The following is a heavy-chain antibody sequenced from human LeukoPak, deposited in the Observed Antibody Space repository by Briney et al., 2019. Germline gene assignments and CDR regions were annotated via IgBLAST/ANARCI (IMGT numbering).Heavy chain of an antibody. D-gene: IGHD3-22*01. J-gene: IGHJ3*02. Sequence: PSEALSLTCTVSGGSISSGNYYWSWIRQPAGKGLEWIGRISTSGSTNYNPSLKSRVTISVDTSKNQLSLKLSSVTAAVTAVYYCAGPYDSSGYYYNDAFDMWGQGTMVTVSS. CDR1: GGSISSGNYY. CDR2: ISTSGST. CDR3: AGPYDSSGYYYNDAFDM. V-gene: IGHV4-61*02.